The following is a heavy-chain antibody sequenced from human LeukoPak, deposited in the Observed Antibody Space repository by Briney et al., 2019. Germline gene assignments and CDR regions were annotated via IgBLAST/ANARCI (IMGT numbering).Heavy chain of an antibody. CDR2: IYYSGST. D-gene: IGHD5-24*01. V-gene: IGHV4-34*01. CDR3: ARGSNGYNTR. J-gene: IGHJ4*02. CDR1: GGSFSGYY. Sequence: SETLSLTCAVYGGSFSGYYWSWIRQPPGKGLERIGSIYYSGSTYYNPSLKSRVTISVDTSKNQFSLKLSSVTAADTAVYYCARGSNGYNTRXGQGTLVTVSS.